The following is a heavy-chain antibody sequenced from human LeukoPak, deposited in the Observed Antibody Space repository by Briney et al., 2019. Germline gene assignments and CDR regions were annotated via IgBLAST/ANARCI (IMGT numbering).Heavy chain of an antibody. J-gene: IGHJ4*02. D-gene: IGHD5-12*01. CDR1: GFTVSSNY. V-gene: IGHV3-53*01. CDR2: ITSGGNT. CDR3: ARGRGYRDYDRPLDY. Sequence: VGSLILSCAASGFTVSSNYMNWVRQAPGKGLEWVSVITSGGNTYYADSVKGRFTTSRDNSKNTLYVQMNSLRAEDTAIYYCARGRGYRDYDRPLDYWGQGTLVTVSS.